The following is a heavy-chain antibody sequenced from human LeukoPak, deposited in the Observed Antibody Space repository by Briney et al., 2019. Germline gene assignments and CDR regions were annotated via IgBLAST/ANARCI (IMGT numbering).Heavy chain of an antibody. CDR2: IYYNGAT. Sequence: PSETLSLTCTVSGGSVSSSSYYWGWIRQPPGKALEWIGTIYYNGATRYNPSLNSRATISVDTSKNQFSLKLNSMTAADTAVYYCARELLSCRGSSCQSGEYWGQGTLVTVSS. V-gene: IGHV4-39*07. CDR1: GGSVSSSSYY. CDR3: ARELLSCRGSSCQSGEY. D-gene: IGHD2-15*01. J-gene: IGHJ4*02.